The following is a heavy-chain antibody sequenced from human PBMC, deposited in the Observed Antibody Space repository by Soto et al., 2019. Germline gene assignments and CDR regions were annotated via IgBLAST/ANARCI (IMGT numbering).Heavy chain of an antibody. CDR1: GGSISSGGYS. D-gene: IGHD6-19*01. J-gene: IGHJ4*02. CDR3: ARAGGLGAVAADY. V-gene: IGHV4-30-2*01. Sequence: SETLSLTCAVYGGSISSGGYSWSWIRQPPGKGLEWIGYIYHSGSTYYNPSLKSRVTISVDRSKNQFSLKLSSVTAADTAVYYCARAGGLGAVAADYWGQGTLVTVS. CDR2: IYHSGST.